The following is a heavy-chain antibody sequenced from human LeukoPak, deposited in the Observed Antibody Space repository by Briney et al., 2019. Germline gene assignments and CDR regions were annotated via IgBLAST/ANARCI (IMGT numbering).Heavy chain of an antibody. CDR2: ISWNSGSI. CDR3: AKARIVGATPFDY. D-gene: IGHD1-26*01. CDR1: GFSFSNYG. J-gene: IGHJ4*02. Sequence: PGGSLRLSCATSGFSFSNYGMHWVRQAPGKGLEWVSGISWNSGSIGYEDSVKGRFTISRDNAKNSLYLQMNSLRAEDTALYYCAKARIVGATPFDYWGQGTLVTVSS. V-gene: IGHV3-9*01.